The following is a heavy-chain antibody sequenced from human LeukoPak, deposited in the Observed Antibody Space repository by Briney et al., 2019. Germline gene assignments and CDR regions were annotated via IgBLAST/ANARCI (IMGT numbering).Heavy chain of an antibody. CDR1: GYTFTGYY. CDR3: ARGDPGDGDY. J-gene: IGHJ4*02. Sequence: ASVKVSCKASGYTFTGYYMHWVRQAPGQGLEWMGWISTYNGNTKYTQKLQGRVTMTTDTSTSTAYMELRSLRSDDTAVYYCARGDPGDGDYWGQGTLVTVSS. V-gene: IGHV1-18*04. CDR2: ISTYNGNT. D-gene: IGHD7-27*01.